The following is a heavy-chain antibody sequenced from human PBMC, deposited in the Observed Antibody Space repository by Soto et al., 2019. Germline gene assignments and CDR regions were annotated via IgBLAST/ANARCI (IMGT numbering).Heavy chain of an antibody. J-gene: IGHJ4*02. CDR3: AHRAVLCSGGTCYSPPFDF. CDR1: GFSLTTTGVG. V-gene: IGHV2-5*02. Sequence: QITLKESGPTLVKPTQTLTLTCTFSGFSLTTTGVGVGWIRQPPGKALEWLAIIYWDDDKRYSPSLKSRLTTTXDXXKNQVVLTMTNMDPVDTATYFCAHRAVLCSGGTCYSPPFDFWGQGTLVTVSS. CDR2: IYWDDDK. D-gene: IGHD2-15*01.